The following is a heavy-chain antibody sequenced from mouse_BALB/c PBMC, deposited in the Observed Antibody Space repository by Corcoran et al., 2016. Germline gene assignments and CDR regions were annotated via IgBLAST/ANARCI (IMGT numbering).Heavy chain of an antibody. CDR3: ANWDWDFDV. Sequence: VQLQQSGAELVKPGASVKLSCTASGFNIKDTSMHWVKQRPEQGLEWIGRIDPANGNTKYDPKFQGKATITADTSSNTAYLQLSSLTSEDTAVYYCANWDWDFDVWGAGTTVTVSS. CDR1: GFNIKDTS. J-gene: IGHJ1*01. D-gene: IGHD4-1*01. CDR2: IDPANGNT. V-gene: IGHV14-3*02.